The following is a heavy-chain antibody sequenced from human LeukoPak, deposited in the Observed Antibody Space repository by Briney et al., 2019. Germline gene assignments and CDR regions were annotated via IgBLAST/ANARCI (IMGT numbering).Heavy chain of an antibody. Sequence: GGSLRLSCAASGFTFSNYGMSWVRQAPGKGLEWVSAISGSGGSTYYADSVKGRFTISRDNAKNSLYLQMNSLRAEDMALYYCAKDGGSSGYPNWYFDLWGRGTLVTVSS. CDR3: AKDGGSSGYPNWYFDL. D-gene: IGHD3-22*01. CDR2: ISGSGGST. V-gene: IGHV3-23*01. CDR1: GFTFSNYG. J-gene: IGHJ2*01.